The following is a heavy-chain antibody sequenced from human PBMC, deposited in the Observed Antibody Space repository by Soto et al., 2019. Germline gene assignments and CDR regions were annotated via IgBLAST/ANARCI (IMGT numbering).Heavy chain of an antibody. CDR3: ARSRATSYYFDY. D-gene: IGHD5-12*01. CDR2: IYYSGST. CDR1: GGSVSSGSYY. Sequence: PSETLSLTCTVSGGSVSSGSYYWSWIRQPPGKGLEWIGYIYYSGSTNYNPSLKSRVTISVDTSKNQFSLKLSSVTAADTAVYYCARSRATSYYFDYWGQGTLVTVSS. J-gene: IGHJ4*02. V-gene: IGHV4-61*01.